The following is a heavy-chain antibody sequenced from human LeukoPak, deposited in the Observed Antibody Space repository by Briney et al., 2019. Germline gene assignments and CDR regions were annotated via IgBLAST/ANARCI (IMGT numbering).Heavy chain of an antibody. J-gene: IGHJ4*02. D-gene: IGHD3-10*01. V-gene: IGHV4-34*01. Sequence: SETLSLTCAVYGGSFSGYYWSGIRQPPGKGREWIGEINHSGSTNYNPSLKSRVTISVDTSKNQFSLKLSSVTAADTAVYYCARSGYGSGRGRRFLDYWGQGTLVTVSS. CDR3: ARSGYGSGRGRRFLDY. CDR2: INHSGST. CDR1: GGSFSGYY.